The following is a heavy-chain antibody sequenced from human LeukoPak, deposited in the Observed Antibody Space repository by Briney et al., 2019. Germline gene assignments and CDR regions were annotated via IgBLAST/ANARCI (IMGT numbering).Heavy chain of an antibody. CDR2: IYYSGST. CDR1: GGSISSYY. Sequence: SETLSLTCTVSGGSISSYYWSRIRQPPGKGLEWIGYIYYSGSTNYNPSLKSRVTISVDTSKNQFSLKLSSVTAADTAVYYCAREDTARAGWFDPWGQGTLVTVSS. D-gene: IGHD5-18*01. CDR3: AREDTARAGWFDP. V-gene: IGHV4-59*01. J-gene: IGHJ5*02.